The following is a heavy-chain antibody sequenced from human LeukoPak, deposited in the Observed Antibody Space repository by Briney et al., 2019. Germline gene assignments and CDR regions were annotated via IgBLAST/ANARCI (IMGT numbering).Heavy chain of an antibody. Sequence: RGASLKVSCKASEYTFTGYYMHWVRQAPGQGLEWMGRINPNSGGTNYAQKFQGRVTMTRDTSISTAYMELSRLRSDDTAVYYCASGYYGSGSYPDYWGQGTLVTVSS. J-gene: IGHJ4*02. CDR2: INPNSGGT. V-gene: IGHV1-2*06. CDR1: EYTFTGYY. CDR3: ASGYYGSGSYPDY. D-gene: IGHD3-10*01.